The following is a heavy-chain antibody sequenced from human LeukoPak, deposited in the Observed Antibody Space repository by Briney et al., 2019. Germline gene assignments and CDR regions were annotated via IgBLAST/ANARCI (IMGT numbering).Heavy chain of an antibody. J-gene: IGHJ4*02. CDR3: ARTTSLTASGYDY. Sequence: ASVKVSCKTSGCTFTSYHINWVRQATGQGLEWMGWMNPYSGDRGYAQKFQGRVSITSDTSISTAYMELSSLRSEDTAVYFCARTTSLTASGYDYWGQGTLVTVSS. CDR1: GCTFTSYH. V-gene: IGHV1-8*03. CDR2: MNPYSGDR. D-gene: IGHD4-17*01.